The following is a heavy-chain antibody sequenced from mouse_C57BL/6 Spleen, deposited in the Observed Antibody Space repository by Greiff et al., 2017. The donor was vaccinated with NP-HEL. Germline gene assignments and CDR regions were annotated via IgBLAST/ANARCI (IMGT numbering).Heavy chain of an antibody. Sequence: EVMLVESGEGLVKPGGSLKLSCAASGFTFSSYAMSWVRQTPEKRLEWVAYISSGGDYIYYADTVKGRFTISRDNARNTLYLQMSSLKSEDTAMYYCTREGITTVVEGENYFDYWGQGTTLTVSS. J-gene: IGHJ2*01. CDR1: GFTFSSYA. CDR2: ISSGGDYI. V-gene: IGHV5-9-1*02. CDR3: TREGITTVVEGENYFDY. D-gene: IGHD1-1*01.